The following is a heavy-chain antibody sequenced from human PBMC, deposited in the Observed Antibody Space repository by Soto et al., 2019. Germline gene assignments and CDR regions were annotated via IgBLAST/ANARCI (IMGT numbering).Heavy chain of an antibody. CDR3: ARDHYYDSSGFDY. CDR2: IKPDGSEK. J-gene: IGHJ4*02. D-gene: IGHD3-22*01. V-gene: IGHV3-7*01. CDR1: GFTFSNFG. Sequence: PGGSLRLSCAASGFTFSNFGMHWVRQAPGKGLEWVADIKPDGSEKYYADSMKGRFTISRDNAKNSLYLQMNSLRAEDTAVYYCARDHYYDSSGFDYWGQGTLVTSPQ.